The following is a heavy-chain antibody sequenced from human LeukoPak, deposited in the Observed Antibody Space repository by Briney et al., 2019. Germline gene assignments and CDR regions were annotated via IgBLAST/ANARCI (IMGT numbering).Heavy chain of an antibody. Sequence: GASVKVSCKASGYTFTSYDINWVRQATGQGLEWMGWMNPNSGNTGYAQKFQGRVTMTRNTSIGTAYMELSSLRSEDTAVYYCARGVRKLYCSGGSCYGYYFDYWGQGTLVTVSS. CDR1: GYTFTSYD. CDR2: MNPNSGNT. V-gene: IGHV1-8*01. J-gene: IGHJ4*02. CDR3: ARGVRKLYCSGGSCYGYYFDY. D-gene: IGHD2-15*01.